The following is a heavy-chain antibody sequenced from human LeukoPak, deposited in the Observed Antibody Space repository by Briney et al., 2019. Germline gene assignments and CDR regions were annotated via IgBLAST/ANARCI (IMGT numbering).Heavy chain of an antibody. Sequence: GASVKVSCKASGYTFTSYDINWVRQATGQGLEWMGWMNPNSGNTGYAQKFQGRVTMTRDTSISTAYMELSRLRSDDTAVYYCASASLETTRGSSAPETIWFGELSGGPDYYYMDVWGKGTTVTVSS. V-gene: IGHV1-8*02. J-gene: IGHJ6*03. D-gene: IGHD3-10*01. CDR2: MNPNSGNT. CDR1: GYTFTSYD. CDR3: ASASLETTRGSSAPETIWFGELSGGPDYYYMDV.